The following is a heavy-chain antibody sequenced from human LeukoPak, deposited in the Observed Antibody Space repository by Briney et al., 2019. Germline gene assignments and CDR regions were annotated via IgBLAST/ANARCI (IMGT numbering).Heavy chain of an antibody. D-gene: IGHD3-9*01. CDR3: ARDRQSYDILTGHYHADAFDI. CDR2: IISSGSIT. Sequence: GGSLRLSCAASGFTFNNYAMYWVRQAPGKGLEWVSYIISSGSITYYADSVRGRFTISRDNAKNSLYLQMNSLRAEDTAVYYCARDRQSYDILTGHYHADAFDIWGQGTMVTVSS. J-gene: IGHJ3*02. V-gene: IGHV3-48*03. CDR1: GFTFNNYA.